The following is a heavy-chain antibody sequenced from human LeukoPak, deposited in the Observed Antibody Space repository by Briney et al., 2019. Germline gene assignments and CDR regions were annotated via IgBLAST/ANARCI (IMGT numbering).Heavy chain of an antibody. D-gene: IGHD3-3*01. CDR1: GFTFSSYG. J-gene: IGHJ4*02. V-gene: IGHV3-30*02. CDR3: AKEHTTIFGVVPALDY. CDR2: IRYDGSNK. Sequence: GGSLRLSCAASGFTFSSYGMHWVRQAPGKGLEWVAFIRYDGSNKYYADSVKGRFTISRDNSKNTLYLQMNSLRAEDTAVYYCAKEHTTIFGVVPALDYWGQGTLVTVSS.